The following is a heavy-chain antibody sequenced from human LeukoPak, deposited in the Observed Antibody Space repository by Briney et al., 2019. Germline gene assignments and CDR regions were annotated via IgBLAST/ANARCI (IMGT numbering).Heavy chain of an antibody. Sequence: GGSLRLSCAASGFTFSTYGMTWVRQAPGKGLEWVSSISGSGGSTYYADSVKGRFTISRDNSQSTLYLEVNSLRADDTAVYYCTKDVVSNSKAFDYWGQGTLVTVSS. J-gene: IGHJ4*02. CDR1: GFTFSTYG. CDR3: TKDVVSNSKAFDY. V-gene: IGHV3-23*01. CDR2: ISGSGGST. D-gene: IGHD2-8*01.